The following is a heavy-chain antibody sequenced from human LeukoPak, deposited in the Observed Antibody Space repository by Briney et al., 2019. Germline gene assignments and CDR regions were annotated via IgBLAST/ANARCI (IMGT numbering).Heavy chain of an antibody. CDR2: IYYSGST. J-gene: IGHJ4*02. CDR3: ARAWGKEMATITVDY. V-gene: IGHV4-39*07. D-gene: IGHD5-24*01. CDR1: GGSISSSSYY. Sequence: PSETLSLTCTVSGGSISSSSYYWGWIRQPPGKGLEWIGSIYYSGSTYYNPSLKSRVTISVDTSKNQFSLRLSSVTAADTAVYYCARAWGKEMATITVDYWGQGTLVTVSS.